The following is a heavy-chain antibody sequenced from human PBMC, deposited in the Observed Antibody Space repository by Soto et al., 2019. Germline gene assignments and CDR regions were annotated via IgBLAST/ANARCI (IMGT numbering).Heavy chain of an antibody. CDR3: ARDRGYSYGYNYYGMDV. CDR2: ISYDGSNK. J-gene: IGHJ6*02. Sequence: QVPLVESGGGVVQPGRSLRLSCAASGFTFSSYAMHWVRQAPGKGLEWVAVISYDGSNKYYADSVKGRFTISRDNSKNTLYLQMNSLRAEDTAVYYCARDRGYSYGYNYYGMDVWGQGTTVTVSS. V-gene: IGHV3-30-3*01. D-gene: IGHD5-18*01. CDR1: GFTFSSYA.